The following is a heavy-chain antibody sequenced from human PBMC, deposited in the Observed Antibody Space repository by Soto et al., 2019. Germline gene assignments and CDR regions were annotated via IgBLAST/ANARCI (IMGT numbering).Heavy chain of an antibody. V-gene: IGHV3-23*01. CDR3: AKHQYSFAHYIDH. CDR1: GFDFSGYA. D-gene: IGHD5-12*01. CDR2: ITGGGTSI. J-gene: IGHJ4*02. Sequence: GGFLRLSCAASGFDFSGYAMSWVRQAPGKGLQWVSVITGGGTSIYYAASVKGRFSIARDKSSNTLVLHMSSLRAEDTALYYCAKHQYSFAHYIDHWGQGTQVTVSS.